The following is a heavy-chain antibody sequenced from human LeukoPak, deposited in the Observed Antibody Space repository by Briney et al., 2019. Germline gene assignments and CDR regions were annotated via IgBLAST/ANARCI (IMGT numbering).Heavy chain of an antibody. CDR3: ARGGPSHTRLFFGELLDY. V-gene: IGHV1-8*03. CDR2: MNPNSGNT. J-gene: IGHJ4*02. D-gene: IGHD3-10*01. Sequence: ASVKVSCKASGYTFTSYDINWVRQATGQGLEWMGWMNPNSGNTGNAQKFQGRVTITRNTSISTAYMELSSLRSEDTAVYYCARGGPSHTRLFFGELLDYWGQGTLVTVSS. CDR1: GYTFTSYD.